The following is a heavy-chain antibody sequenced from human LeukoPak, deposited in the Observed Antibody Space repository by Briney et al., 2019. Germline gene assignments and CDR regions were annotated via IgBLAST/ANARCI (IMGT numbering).Heavy chain of an antibody. J-gene: IGHJ5*02. V-gene: IGHV1-69*13. Sequence: GASVKLSCTASGGTFRIFATGSVREAPGQGLEWMGGIIPIFGTANYAQKFQGRVTITADESTSTAYMELSSLRSEDTAVYYCSLSRWATLPTIHDHWRQGTLVTVSS. CDR1: GGTFRIFA. CDR3: SLSRWATLPTIHDH. CDR2: IIPIFGTA. D-gene: IGHD3-9*01.